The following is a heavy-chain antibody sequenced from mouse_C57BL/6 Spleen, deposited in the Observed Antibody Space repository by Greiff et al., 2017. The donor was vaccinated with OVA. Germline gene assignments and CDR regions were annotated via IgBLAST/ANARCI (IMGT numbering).Heavy chain of an antibody. CDR1: GYTFTSYW. Sequence: QVQLQQPGAELVKPGASVKMSCKASGYTFTSYWITWVKQRPGQGLEWIGDIYPGSGSTNYNEKFKSKATLTVDTSSSTAYMQLSSLTSEDSAVYYCARAGHYYGSRDYAMDYWGQGTSVTVSS. CDR3: ARAGHYYGSRDYAMDY. V-gene: IGHV1-55*01. CDR2: IYPGSGST. D-gene: IGHD1-1*01. J-gene: IGHJ4*01.